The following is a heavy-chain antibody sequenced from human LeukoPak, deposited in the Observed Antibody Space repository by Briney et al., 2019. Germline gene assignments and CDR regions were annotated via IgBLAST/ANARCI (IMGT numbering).Heavy chain of an antibody. CDR2: IYTGGST. Sequence: PSETLSLTCTVSGVSISSYYWSWIRQAAGKGLEWIGRIYTGGSTNYNPSLKSRVTMSVDTSNIQFTLKLSSVTAADAAVYYCARGSSWHQDWGQGTLVTVSS. J-gene: IGHJ4*02. CDR1: GVSISSYY. D-gene: IGHD6-13*01. V-gene: IGHV4-4*07. CDR3: ARGSSWHQD.